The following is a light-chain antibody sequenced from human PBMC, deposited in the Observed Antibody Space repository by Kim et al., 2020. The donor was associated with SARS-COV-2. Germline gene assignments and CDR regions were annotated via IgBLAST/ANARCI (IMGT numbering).Light chain of an antibody. CDR2: QDT. V-gene: IGLV3-1*01. Sequence: YELTQPPSVSVSPGQTASITCSGDKLGDKYACWYQQKPGQSPVLVISQDTKRPSGIPERFSGSNSGNTATLTISGTQAMDEADYYCQTWDRINVV. J-gene: IGLJ2*01. CDR1: KLGDKY. CDR3: QTWDRINVV.